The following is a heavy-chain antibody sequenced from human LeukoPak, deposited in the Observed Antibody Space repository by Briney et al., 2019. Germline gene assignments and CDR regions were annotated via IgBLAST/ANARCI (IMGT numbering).Heavy chain of an antibody. Sequence: ASVKVSCKASGYTFTGYYMHWVRQAPGKGLEWMGGFDPEDGETIYAQKFQGRVTMTEDTSTDTAYMELSSLRSEDTAVYYCARGAAYSSSWDAFDIWGQGTMVTVSS. CDR3: ARGAAYSSSWDAFDI. V-gene: IGHV1-24*01. CDR1: GYTFTGYY. D-gene: IGHD6-13*01. CDR2: FDPEDGET. J-gene: IGHJ3*02.